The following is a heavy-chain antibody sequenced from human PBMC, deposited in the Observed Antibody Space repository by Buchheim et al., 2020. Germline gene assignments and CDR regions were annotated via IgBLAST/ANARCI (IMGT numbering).Heavy chain of an antibody. CDR3: ASSWDYGSGSYYPGAY. J-gene: IGHJ4*02. V-gene: IGHV3-33*01. D-gene: IGHD3-10*01. CDR2: IWYDGSNK. CDR1: GFTFSSYG. Sequence: QVQLVESGGGVVQPGRSLRLSCAASGFTFSSYGMHWVRQAPGKGLEWVAVIWYDGSNKYYADSVEGRFTISRDTSKNTLYLQMNSLRAEDTAVYYCASSWDYGSGSYYPGAYWGQGTL.